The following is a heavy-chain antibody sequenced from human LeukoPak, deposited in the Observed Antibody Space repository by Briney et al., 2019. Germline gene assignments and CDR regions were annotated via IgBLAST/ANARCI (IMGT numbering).Heavy chain of an antibody. CDR1: GFTFTSYW. CDR2: MNSDGIST. CDR3: VRAAPFDY. Sequence: GVAVRLSCAASGFTFTSYWMHWVREAPGKGRLWVSRMNSDGISTSYADSVKGRLTISRDNAKNMLYLEMNSLRVDDTSVYYCVRAAPFDYWGQGTLVTVST. D-gene: IGHD6-6*01. V-gene: IGHV3-74*01. J-gene: IGHJ4*02.